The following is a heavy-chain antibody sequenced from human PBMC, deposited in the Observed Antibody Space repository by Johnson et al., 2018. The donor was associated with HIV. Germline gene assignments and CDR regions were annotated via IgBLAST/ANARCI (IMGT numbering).Heavy chain of an antibody. Sequence: QVQLVESGGGVVQPGRSLRLSCAASGFTFSSYAMHWVRQAPGKGLEWVAVISYDGSNKYYADSVKCRFTISRDTSKNTLYLQMNSLRAEDTAVYYCAGAYYYDSSGYYDAFDIWGQGTMVTVSS. J-gene: IGHJ3*02. D-gene: IGHD3-22*01. CDR2: ISYDGSNK. CDR1: GFTFSSYA. CDR3: AGAYYYDSSGYYDAFDI. V-gene: IGHV3-30-3*01.